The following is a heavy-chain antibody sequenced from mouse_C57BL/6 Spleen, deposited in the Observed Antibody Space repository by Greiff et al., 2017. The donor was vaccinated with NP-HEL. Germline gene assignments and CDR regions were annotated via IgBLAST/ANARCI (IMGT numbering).Heavy chain of an antibody. D-gene: IGHD3-3*01. J-gene: IGHJ4*01. CDR3: AGRSRDYAMDY. V-gene: IGHV5-12*01. CDR1: GFTFSDYY. Sequence: EVHLVESGGGLVQPGGSLKLSCAASGFTFSDYYMYWVRQTPEKRLEWVAYISNGGGSTYYPATVKGRFTISRDNAKNTLYLQMSRLKSKDTDMDYCAGRSRDYAMDYWGQGTSVTVSS. CDR2: ISNGGGST.